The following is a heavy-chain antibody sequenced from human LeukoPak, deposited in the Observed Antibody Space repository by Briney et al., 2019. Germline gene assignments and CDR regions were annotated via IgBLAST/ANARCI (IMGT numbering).Heavy chain of an antibody. D-gene: IGHD3-22*01. CDR1: GFTFSSCA. J-gene: IGHJ4*02. Sequence: GGSLRLSCAASGFTFSSCAMSWVRQAPGKGLEWVSAISGSGGSTYYADSVKGRFTISRDNSKNTLYLQMNSLRAEDTAVYYCAKDGPKITMIVVVISTSHNYFDYWGQGTLVTVSS. V-gene: IGHV3-23*01. CDR2: ISGSGGST. CDR3: AKDGPKITMIVVVISTSHNYFDY.